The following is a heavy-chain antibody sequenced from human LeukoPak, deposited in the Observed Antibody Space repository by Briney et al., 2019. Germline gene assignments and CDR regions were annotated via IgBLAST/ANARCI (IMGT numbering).Heavy chain of an antibody. D-gene: IGHD4-17*01. CDR3: ATRLRHFDY. CDR1: GFTFSSYA. V-gene: IGHV3-23*01. J-gene: IGHJ4*02. Sequence: PGGSLRPSCAASGFTFSSYAMSWVRQAPGKGLEWVSAISGSGGSTYYADSVKGRFTISRDNSKNTLYLQMNSLRAEDTALYYCATRLRHFDYWGQGTLVTVSS. CDR2: ISGSGGST.